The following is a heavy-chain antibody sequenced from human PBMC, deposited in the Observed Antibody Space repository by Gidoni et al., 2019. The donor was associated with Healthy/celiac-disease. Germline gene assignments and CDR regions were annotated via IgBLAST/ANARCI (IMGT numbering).Heavy chain of an antibody. D-gene: IGHD3-9*01. CDR1: GFTFADYA. V-gene: IGHV3-9*01. J-gene: IGHJ4*02. CDR2: SSRNSGSI. Sequence: EVQLVESGGGLLQPGRSLRLSCAASGFTFADYAMHWVRQAPGQGLEWVTGSSRNSGSIGYADSVKGRDTITRDNAKNTLYLQMNSLSAEDTALYYCAKAQRDFDWLSPFDYWGQGTLVTVSS. CDR3: AKAQRDFDWLSPFDY.